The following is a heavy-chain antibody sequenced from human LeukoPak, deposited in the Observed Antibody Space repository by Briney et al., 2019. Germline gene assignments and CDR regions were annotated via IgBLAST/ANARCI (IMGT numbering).Heavy chain of an antibody. J-gene: IGHJ1*01. CDR2: ISYDGSNK. V-gene: IGHV3-30*18. CDR3: AKDSFLTYYYDSSGYYYGAPAEYFQH. D-gene: IGHD3-22*01. Sequence: GRSLRLSCAASGFTFSSYGMHWVRQAPGKGLEWVAVISYDGSNKHYADSVKGRFTISRDNSKNTLYLQMNSLRAEDTAVYYCAKDSFLTYYYDSSGYYYGAPAEYFQHWDQGTLVTVSS. CDR1: GFTFSSYG.